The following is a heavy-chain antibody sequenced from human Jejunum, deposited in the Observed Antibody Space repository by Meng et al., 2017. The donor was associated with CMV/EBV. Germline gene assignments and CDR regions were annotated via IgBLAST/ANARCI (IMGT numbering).Heavy chain of an antibody. V-gene: IGHV4-39*01. CDR3: VRHRTSGTHPLWWFDP. D-gene: IGHD3-10*01. CDR1: SGSINSSPFY. Sequence: QLQESGPGLVKPSETLSLTCTVSSGSINSSPFYWGWIRQPPGKGLEWIGSIYYSGITSYNPSLKSRVIISVDTSKNQFSLNLNSVTAADTAVYYCVRHRTSGTHPLWWFDPWGQGTLVTVSS. CDR2: IYYSGIT. J-gene: IGHJ5*02.